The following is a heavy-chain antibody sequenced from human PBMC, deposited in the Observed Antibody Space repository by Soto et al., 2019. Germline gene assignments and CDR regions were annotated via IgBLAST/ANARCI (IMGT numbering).Heavy chain of an antibody. CDR1: GGSFSGYY. Sequence: QVQLQQWGAGLLKPSETLSLTCAVYGGSFSGYYGSWIRQPPGKGLEWIGEINHSGSTNYNPSLKSRVTISVDTSKNQFSLKLSSVTAADTAVYYCARGGRFNLMGYWGQGTLVTVSS. CDR2: INHSGST. D-gene: IGHD3-10*01. V-gene: IGHV4-34*01. J-gene: IGHJ4*02. CDR3: ARGGRFNLMGY.